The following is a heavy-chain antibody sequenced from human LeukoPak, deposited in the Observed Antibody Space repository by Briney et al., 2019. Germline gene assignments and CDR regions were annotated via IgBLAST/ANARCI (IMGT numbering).Heavy chain of an antibody. Sequence: GGSLRLSCAASGSTFSHYWMHWVRQAPGKGLVWVSRINPDGSRTDYADSVAGRFTISRDNAKNMLYLQMNSLRADDTAVYYCSWDHTGKEDIWGQGTMVTVSS. V-gene: IGHV3-74*01. CDR1: GSTFSHYW. CDR3: SWDHTGKEDI. D-gene: IGHD1-26*01. CDR2: INPDGSRT. J-gene: IGHJ3*02.